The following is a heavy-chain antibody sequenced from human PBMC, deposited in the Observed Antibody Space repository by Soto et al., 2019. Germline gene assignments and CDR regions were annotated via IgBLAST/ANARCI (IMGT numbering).Heavy chain of an antibody. J-gene: IGHJ6*02. Sequence: EVQLLESGGGLVQPGGSLRLSCAASGFTFSSYAMSWVRQAPGKGLEWVSAISGSGGSTYYADSVKGRFTISRDNSKNTLYLQMNSLRAEDTAVYYCARADSSYDFWSGYWFYYGMDVWGQGTTVTVSS. D-gene: IGHD3-3*01. V-gene: IGHV3-23*01. CDR2: ISGSGGST. CDR1: GFTFSSYA. CDR3: ARADSSYDFWSGYWFYYGMDV.